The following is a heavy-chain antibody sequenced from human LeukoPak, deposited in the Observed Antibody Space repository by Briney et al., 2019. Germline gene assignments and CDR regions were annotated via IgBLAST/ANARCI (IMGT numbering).Heavy chain of an antibody. D-gene: IGHD4-17*01. Sequence: ASVKVSCKASGYTFTDYYMHWVRQATGQGVEWMGWINPNGGGTNYAQKFQGRVTMTRDTSISTAYMELSRLRSDDTAVYYCASLYGDYVSSDYWGQGTLVSVSS. CDR3: ASLYGDYVSSDY. J-gene: IGHJ4*02. V-gene: IGHV1-2*02. CDR2: INPNGGGT. CDR1: GYTFTDYY.